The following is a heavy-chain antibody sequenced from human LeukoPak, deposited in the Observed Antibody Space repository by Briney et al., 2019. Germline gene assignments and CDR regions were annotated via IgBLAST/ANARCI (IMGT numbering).Heavy chain of an antibody. J-gene: IGHJ5*02. CDR1: GGSISSYY. V-gene: IGHV4-59*01. D-gene: IGHD6-19*01. CDR2: IYCSGST. CDR3: ARAGYSSGWYSPWWFDP. Sequence: SESLSLTCTASGGSISSYYWSWIRQPPGKGLEWIGYIYCSGSTNYNPSLKSRVTISVDTSKNQFSLKLSSVTAADTAVYYCARAGYSSGWYSPWWFDPWGQGTLVTVSS.